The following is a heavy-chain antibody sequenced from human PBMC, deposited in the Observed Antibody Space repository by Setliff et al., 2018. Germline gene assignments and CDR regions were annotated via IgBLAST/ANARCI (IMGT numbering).Heavy chain of an antibody. J-gene: IGHJ6*02. CDR2: IYSGGST. CDR1: GFTFSRYW. CDR3: ARDHVYGSQYYYYYYGMDV. Sequence: PGGSLRLSCAASGFTFSRYWMSWVRQAPGKGLEWVSVIYSGGSTYYADSVKGRFTISRDNSKNTLYLQMNSLRAEDTAVYYCARDHVYGSQYYYYYYGMDVWGQGTTVTVSS. D-gene: IGHD3-10*01. V-gene: IGHV3-66*01.